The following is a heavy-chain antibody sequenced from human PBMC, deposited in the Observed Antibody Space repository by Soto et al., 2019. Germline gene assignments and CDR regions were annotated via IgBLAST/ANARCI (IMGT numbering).Heavy chain of an antibody. CDR2: IKQDGSQK. V-gene: IGHV3-7*01. J-gene: IGHJ4*02. D-gene: IGHD6-6*01. CDR1: GFTFSNYW. Sequence: EVQLVESGGGLVQRGGSLRLSCAASGFTFSNYWMSWVRQAPGKGLEWVANIKQDGSQKYYVESVKGRFTISRDNAKNSVYLQMNSLRPEDTAVYYCASIGYTSSSLDYWGQGTLVTVSS. CDR3: ASIGYTSSSLDY.